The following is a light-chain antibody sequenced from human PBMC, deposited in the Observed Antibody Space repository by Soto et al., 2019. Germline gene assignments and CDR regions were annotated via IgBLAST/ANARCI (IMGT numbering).Light chain of an antibody. CDR2: DVS. Sequence: QSVLTQPASVSGSPGQSIAISCTGTNSDVGAYNYVSWYQQYPGKAPKLMIYDVSNRPSGVSDRFSGSKSGNTASLTISGLQAEDEGDYYCSSWRXSGNYVFGTGTKVTVL. CDR3: SSWRXSGNYV. J-gene: IGLJ1*01. CDR1: NSDVGAYNY. V-gene: IGLV2-14*01.